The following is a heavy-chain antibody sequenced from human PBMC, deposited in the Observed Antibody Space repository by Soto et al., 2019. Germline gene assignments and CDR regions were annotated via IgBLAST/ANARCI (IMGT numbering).Heavy chain of an antibody. CDR2: IYPGDSDT. Sequence: QTNSGTSARYSFPIYCFVLVRQMPGKGLEWMGIIYPGDSDTRYSPSFQGQVTISADKSISTAYLQWSSLKASDTAMYYCARRLEYGAFDIWGQGTMVTVS. V-gene: IGHV5-51*01. CDR1: RYSFPIYC. D-gene: IGHD2-8*01. J-gene: IGHJ3*02. CDR3: ARRLEYGAFDI.